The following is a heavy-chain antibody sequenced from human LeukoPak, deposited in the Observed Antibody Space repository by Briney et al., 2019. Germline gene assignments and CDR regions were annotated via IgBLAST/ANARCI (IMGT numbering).Heavy chain of an antibody. Sequence: ASVKVSCKASGYTFTSYYMHWVRQAPGQGLEWMGIINPSGGSTSYAQKFQGRVTMTRDTSTSTVYMELSSLRSEDTAVYYCARDQGYCSGGSCRYYFDYWGQGTLVTVSS. CDR1: GYTFTSYY. CDR3: ARDQGYCSGGSCRYYFDY. V-gene: IGHV1-46*01. J-gene: IGHJ4*02. CDR2: INPSGGST. D-gene: IGHD2-15*01.